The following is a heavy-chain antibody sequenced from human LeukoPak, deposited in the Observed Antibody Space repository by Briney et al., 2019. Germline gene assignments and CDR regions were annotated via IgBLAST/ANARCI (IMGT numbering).Heavy chain of an antibody. Sequence: PGGSLRLSCAASGFTFNNYWMSWVRQAPGKGLEWVANIKQDGSEKYYVDSVKGRFTISRDNAKNSLYLQMNSLRAEDTAVYYCARRGDLLDYWGQGTLVTVSS. CDR1: GFTFNNYW. CDR2: IKQDGSEK. CDR3: ARRGDLLDY. D-gene: IGHD1-26*01. J-gene: IGHJ4*02. V-gene: IGHV3-7*03.